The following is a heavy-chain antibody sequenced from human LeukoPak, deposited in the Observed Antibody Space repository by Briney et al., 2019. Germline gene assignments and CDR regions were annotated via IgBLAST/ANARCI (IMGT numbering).Heavy chain of an antibody. J-gene: IGHJ3*02. V-gene: IGHV5-51*01. CDR1: GYSFTSYW. Sequence: GESLKISCKGAGYSFTSYWIGWVRQMPGKGLEWMGIIYPGDSDTGYSPSFQGQVTISADKSISTAYLQWSSLKASDTAMYYCARRPGSGWTLDAFDIWGQGTMVTVSS. CDR2: IYPGDSDT. CDR3: ARRPGSGWTLDAFDI. D-gene: IGHD6-19*01.